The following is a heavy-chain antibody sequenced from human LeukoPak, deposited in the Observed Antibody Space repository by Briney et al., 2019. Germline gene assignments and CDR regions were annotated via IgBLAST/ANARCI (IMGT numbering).Heavy chain of an antibody. Sequence: AGGSLRLSCAASGFTFSSYEMNWVRQAPGKGLEWVSYISNSDGTRTYADSVKGRFTISRDNAKNSLYLEMNSLRAEDTAVYYCAREIVSAVAGNFDYWGQGTLVTVSP. J-gene: IGHJ4*02. CDR1: GFTFSSYE. CDR3: AREIVSAVAGNFDY. D-gene: IGHD6-19*01. CDR2: ISNSDGTR. V-gene: IGHV3-48*03.